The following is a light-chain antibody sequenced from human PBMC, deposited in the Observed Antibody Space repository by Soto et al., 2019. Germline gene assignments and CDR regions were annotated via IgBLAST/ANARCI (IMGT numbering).Light chain of an antibody. CDR3: AAWDDRLTDYV. Sequence: QSVLTQAPSASETPGQRVTISCSGGSSNIGRNTVNWYQQLPGTAPKLLIYSNNRRPSGVPDRFSGSKSGTSASLAISGLQSEDEADYYCAAWDDRLTDYVFGNGTRVTV. CDR2: SNN. V-gene: IGLV1-44*01. CDR1: SSNIGRNT. J-gene: IGLJ1*01.